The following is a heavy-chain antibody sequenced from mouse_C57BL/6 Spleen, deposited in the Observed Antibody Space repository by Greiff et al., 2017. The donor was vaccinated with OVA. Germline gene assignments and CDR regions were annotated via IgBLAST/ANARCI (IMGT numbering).Heavy chain of an antibody. CDR1: GFTFSSYA. Sequence: DVHLVESGGGLVKPGGSLKLSCAASGFTFSSYAMSWVRQTPEKRLEWVATISDGGSYTYYPDNVKGRFTISRDNAKNNLYLQMSHLKSEDTAMYYCARDENGLAYWGQGTLVTVSA. J-gene: IGHJ3*01. CDR3: ARDENGLAY. V-gene: IGHV5-4*01. CDR2: ISDGGSYT.